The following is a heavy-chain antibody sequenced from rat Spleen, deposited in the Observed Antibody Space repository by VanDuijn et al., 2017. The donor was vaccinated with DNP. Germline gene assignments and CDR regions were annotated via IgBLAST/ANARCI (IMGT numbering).Heavy chain of an antibody. Sequence: EVQLVETGGGLVQPGRSLKLSCVASGFTFSSFWMFWIRQAPGKGLEWIASINTDGGSTYYADSVKGRFTISRDNAENTLYLQMNSLRSEDTATYYCAKDYHFYAMDAWGQGTSVTVSS. CDR1: GFTFSSFW. V-gene: IGHV5-58*01. CDR3: AKDYHFYAMDA. J-gene: IGHJ4*01. CDR2: INTDGGST.